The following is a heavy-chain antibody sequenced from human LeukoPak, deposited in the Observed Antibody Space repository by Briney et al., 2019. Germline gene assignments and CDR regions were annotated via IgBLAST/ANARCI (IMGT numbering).Heavy chain of an antibody. CDR1: GDSVSSNSAA. Sequence: SQTLSLTCAISGDSVSSNSAAWNWIRQSPSRGLEWLGRTYYRSKWYNDYAVSVKSRITINPDTSKNQFSLQLNSVTPEDTAVYYCAREWGFYYDSSGYYRFAYWGQGTLVTVSS. CDR3: AREWGFYYDSSGYYRFAY. CDR2: TYYRSKWYN. V-gene: IGHV6-1*01. D-gene: IGHD3-22*01. J-gene: IGHJ4*02.